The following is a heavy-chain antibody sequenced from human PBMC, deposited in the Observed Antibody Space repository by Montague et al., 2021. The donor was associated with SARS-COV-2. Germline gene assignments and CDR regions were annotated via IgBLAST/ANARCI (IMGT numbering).Heavy chain of an antibody. CDR2: INYIGDT. Sequence: SETLSLTCSVSGGSINNYQWNWIRQSPGKGPEWIGYINYIGDTNYNPSLRGRVTISLDTSKSQFSLRLSSVTAADTAVYSCARLRAGSYVFDYWGQGTLVTVSS. J-gene: IGHJ4*02. V-gene: IGHV4-59*08. CDR1: GGSINNYQ. D-gene: IGHD1-26*01. CDR3: ARLRAGSYVFDY.